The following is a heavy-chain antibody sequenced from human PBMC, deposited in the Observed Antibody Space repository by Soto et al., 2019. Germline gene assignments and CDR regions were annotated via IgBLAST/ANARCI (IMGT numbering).Heavy chain of an antibody. D-gene: IGHD4-17*01. J-gene: IGHJ6*02. Sequence: ASVKVSCKASGYTFTSYAMHWVRQAPGQRLEWMGWINAGNGNTKYSQKFQGRVTITRDTSASTAYMELSSLRSEDTAVYYCARGLPRNLLPPHGMEVWGQGTTVTVSS. V-gene: IGHV1-3*01. CDR1: GYTFTSYA. CDR3: ARGLPRNLLPPHGMEV. CDR2: INAGNGNT.